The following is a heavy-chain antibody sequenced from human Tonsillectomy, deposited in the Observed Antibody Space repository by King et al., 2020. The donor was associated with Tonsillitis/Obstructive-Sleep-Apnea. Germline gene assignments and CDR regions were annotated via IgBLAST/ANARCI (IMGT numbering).Heavy chain of an antibody. Sequence: VQLVESGAEVKKPGESLRISCKGSRYSFTSYWISWVRQMPGKGLEWMGRIDPSDSYTNYSPSFQGHVTISPDKSITTAYLQWSSLKASDTAMYYCARHYHWLPDYWGQGTLVTVSS. V-gene: IGHV5-10-1*01. CDR2: IDPSDSYT. CDR3: ARHYHWLPDY. J-gene: IGHJ4*02. CDR1: RYSFTSYW. D-gene: IGHD5-12*01.